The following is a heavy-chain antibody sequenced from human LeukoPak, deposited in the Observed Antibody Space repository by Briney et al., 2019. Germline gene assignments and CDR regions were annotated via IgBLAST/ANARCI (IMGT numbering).Heavy chain of an antibody. Sequence: GRSLRLSCAASGFSFNNYGIHWVRQAPGKGLEWVAVISSDGINKYYADSVKGRFTISRDNSKNTLYLQMNSLRAEDTAVYYCARDHRDWNYGWFDPWGQGTLVTVSS. D-gene: IGHD1-7*01. J-gene: IGHJ5*02. V-gene: IGHV3-30*03. CDR2: ISSDGINK. CDR1: GFSFNNYG. CDR3: ARDHRDWNYGWFDP.